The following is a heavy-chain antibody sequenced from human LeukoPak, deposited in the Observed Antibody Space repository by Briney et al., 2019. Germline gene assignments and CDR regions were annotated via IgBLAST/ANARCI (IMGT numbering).Heavy chain of an antibody. CDR1: GYTFVNYD. Sequence: ASVKVSCKASGYTFVNYDINWVRQATGQGLEWMGWMNPTSGNTGYAQKLQGRVSMTRDTSISTAYMELSSLTYEDTAVYYCTMTSPAGYNLVGAFDTWGQGTKVTVSS. CDR2: MNPTSGNT. V-gene: IGHV1-8*01. CDR3: TMTSPAGYNLVGAFDT. D-gene: IGHD5-24*01. J-gene: IGHJ3*02.